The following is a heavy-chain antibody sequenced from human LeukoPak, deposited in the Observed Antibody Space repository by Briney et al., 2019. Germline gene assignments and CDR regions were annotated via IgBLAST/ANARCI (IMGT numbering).Heavy chain of an antibody. Sequence: GGSLRLSCAASGFSFNSDWTDWVRQAPGKGLEWVANIKEDGTETYYVDSVKGRFTISRDNAKNSLYLQMNSLRVEDTAVYYCAKEGRSLQTYWGQGTLVTVSS. CDR2: IKEDGTET. D-gene: IGHD5-24*01. J-gene: IGHJ4*02. CDR1: GFSFNSDW. CDR3: AKEGRSLQTY. V-gene: IGHV3-7*03.